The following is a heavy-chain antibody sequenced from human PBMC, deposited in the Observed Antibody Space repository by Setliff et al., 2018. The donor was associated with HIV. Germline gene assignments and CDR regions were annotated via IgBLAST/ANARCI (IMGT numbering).Heavy chain of an antibody. V-gene: IGHV4-39*07. J-gene: IGHJ5*02. CDR3: ARDGVAEDVGWSDP. Sequence: TLSLTCTVSGDSISSSTYYWGWIRQPPGRGLVWIGSIFYTGFTYYSPSLESRVTISVDTSKNQFSLKLSSVTAADTAVYYCARDGVAEDVGWSDPWGQGTLVTVSS. CDR2: IFYTGFT. D-gene: IGHD2-15*01. CDR1: GDSISSSTYY.